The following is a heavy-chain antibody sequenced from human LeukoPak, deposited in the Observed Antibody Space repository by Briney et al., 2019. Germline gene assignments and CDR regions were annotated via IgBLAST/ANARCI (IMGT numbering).Heavy chain of an antibody. CDR2: IYPGDSDT. Sequence: GESLKISCKGSGYSFTSYWIGWVRQMPGKGLEWMGIIYPGDSDTRYSPSFQGQVTISADKSIKTASLQWSSLKASDTAIYYCASSTAVTTHYFDFWGQGTLVTVSS. D-gene: IGHD4-17*01. J-gene: IGHJ4*02. CDR3: ASSTAVTTHYFDF. CDR1: GYSFTSYW. V-gene: IGHV5-51*01.